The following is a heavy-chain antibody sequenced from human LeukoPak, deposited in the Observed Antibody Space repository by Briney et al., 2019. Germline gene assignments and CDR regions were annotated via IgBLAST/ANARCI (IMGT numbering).Heavy chain of an antibody. CDR3: AVSSCRTGGYYYYYGMDV. V-gene: IGHV3-30*03. J-gene: IGHJ6*04. D-gene: IGHD6-6*01. CDR1: GFTFSSYG. Sequence: GGSLRLSCAASGFTFSSYGMHWVRQAPGKGLEWVAVISYDGSNKYYADSVKGRFTISRDNSKNTLYLQMNSLRAEDTAVYYCAVSSCRTGGYYYYYGMDVWGKGTTVTVSS. CDR2: ISYDGSNK.